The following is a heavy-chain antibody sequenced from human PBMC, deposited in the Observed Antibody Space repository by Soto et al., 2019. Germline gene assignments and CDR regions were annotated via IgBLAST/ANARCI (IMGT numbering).Heavy chain of an antibody. V-gene: IGHV1-3*01. J-gene: IGHJ4*02. D-gene: IGHD2-21*02. CDR1: GYTFTNYA. CDR3: ARAYCGGDCPPGGY. CDR2: INGGNGNT. Sequence: QVQLVQSGAEVMKPGASVKVSCKASGYTFTNYAIHWVRQDPGQRLEWMGWINGGNGNTKYSQRFQGRVTITRDASASTVYMELSSLRSEDTAVFYCARAYCGGDCPPGGYWGQGALVTVSS.